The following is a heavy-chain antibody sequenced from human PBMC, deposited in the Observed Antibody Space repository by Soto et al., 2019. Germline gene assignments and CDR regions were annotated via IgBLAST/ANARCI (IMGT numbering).Heavy chain of an antibody. CDR1: GFTFSSYG. J-gene: IGHJ4*02. CDR3: AKGRSLYSSLYYFDY. CDR2: ISYDGSNK. V-gene: IGHV3-30*18. Sequence: QVQLVESGGGVVQPGRSLRLSCAASGFTFSSYGMHWVRQAPGKGLEWVAVISYDGSNKYYADSVKGRFTISRDNSKNTLYLQMNSLRAEDTAVYYCAKGRSLYSSLYYFDYWGQGTLVTVSS. D-gene: IGHD6-13*01.